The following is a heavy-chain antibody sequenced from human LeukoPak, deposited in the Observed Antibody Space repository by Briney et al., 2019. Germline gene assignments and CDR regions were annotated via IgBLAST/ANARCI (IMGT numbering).Heavy chain of an antibody. D-gene: IGHD1-1*01. CDR3: TRLSGTGTTD. Sequence: GGSLRLSCAASGFTFSGSAMHWVRPASGEGPGWVGRIRSKANSYATAYAASVKGRFTISRDDSKNTAYLQMNSLKTEDTAVYYCTRLSGTGTTDWGQGTLVTASS. J-gene: IGHJ4*02. V-gene: IGHV3-73*01. CDR1: GFTFSGSA. CDR2: IRSKANSYAT.